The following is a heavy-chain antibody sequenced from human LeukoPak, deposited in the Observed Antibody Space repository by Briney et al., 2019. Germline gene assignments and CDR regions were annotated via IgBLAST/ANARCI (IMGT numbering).Heavy chain of an antibody. CDR2: IYSSGPDI. D-gene: IGHD3-16*02. J-gene: IGHJ6*02. CDR3: ARAWLTGGSYHAMDV. V-gene: IGHV3-21*01. CDR1: EFTFNHYC. Sequence: GGSLRLSCAASEFTFNHYCMNWVRQAPGKGLEWVSSIYSSGPDIYYADSVKGRFTISRDNAKSSLYLQMNSLRAEDTAVYYCARAWLTGGSYHAMDVWGQGTTVTASS.